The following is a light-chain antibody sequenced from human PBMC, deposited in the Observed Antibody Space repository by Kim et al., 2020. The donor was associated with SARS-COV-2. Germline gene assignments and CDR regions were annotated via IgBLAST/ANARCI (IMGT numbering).Light chain of an antibody. CDR1: SSNIGAGYD. CDR2: GNS. J-gene: IGLJ3*02. V-gene: IGLV1-40*01. Sequence: QSVLTQPPSVSGAPGQRVTITCAGSSSNIGAGYDVLWYQQLPGTAPKLLIYGNSNRPSGVPDRFSGSKSGTSASLAITGLQAEDEADYSCQSYDSSLGGSKVFGGGDQPAVL. CDR3: QSYDSSLGGSKV.